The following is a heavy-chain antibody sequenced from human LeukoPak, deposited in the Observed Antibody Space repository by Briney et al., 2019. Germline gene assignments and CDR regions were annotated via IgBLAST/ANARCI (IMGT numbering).Heavy chain of an antibody. CDR3: AKVLSQGYPNSWTNWFDS. J-gene: IGHJ5*01. Sequence: GGSLRLSCAASGFTSSSYSMNWVRQAPGKGLEWVSYISSSSSTIYYADSVKGRFTISRDNAKNSLYLQMSSLRAEDTAVYSCAKVLSQGYPNSWTNWFDSWGQGALVTVSS. CDR2: ISSSSSTI. CDR1: GFTSSSYS. V-gene: IGHV3-48*01. D-gene: IGHD6-13*01.